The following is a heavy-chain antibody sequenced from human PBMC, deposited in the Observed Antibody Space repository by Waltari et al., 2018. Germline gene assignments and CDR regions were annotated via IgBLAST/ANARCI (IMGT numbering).Heavy chain of an antibody. V-gene: IGHV3-7*01. CDR2: INQYGSEE. Sequence: ELQLVDSGGGLVQPGRSLKLSCSASGFGFNNYWMCWVRQAPGKGLEWVANINQYGSEEHYVDSAKGRFTISRDNAKNAVYLQMNSLSAGDTSVYYCARGDSWAFDIWGQGTMVTVAS. CDR3: ARGDSWAFDI. D-gene: IGHD4-4*01. CDR1: GFGFNNYW. J-gene: IGHJ3*02.